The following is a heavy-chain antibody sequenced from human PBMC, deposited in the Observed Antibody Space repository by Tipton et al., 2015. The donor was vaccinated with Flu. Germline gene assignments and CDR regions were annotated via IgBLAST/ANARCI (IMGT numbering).Heavy chain of an antibody. Sequence: TLSLTCTVSGDSISGSYYWSWIRQPAGKGLEWIGRINATGSTNYRPSLKSRLTISLDTTKNQFFLRLTSVTAADTAVYFCARDYSSSWSYNWFDPWGQGTLVTVSS. J-gene: IGHJ5*02. D-gene: IGHD6-13*01. CDR1: GDSISGSYY. V-gene: IGHV4-61*02. CDR2: INATGST. CDR3: ARDYSSSWSYNWFDP.